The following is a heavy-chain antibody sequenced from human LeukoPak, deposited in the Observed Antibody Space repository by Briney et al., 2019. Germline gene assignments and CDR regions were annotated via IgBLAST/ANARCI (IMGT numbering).Heavy chain of an antibody. V-gene: IGHV3-11*04. CDR3: ARAHPGDYGDFQFDY. D-gene: IGHD4-17*01. J-gene: IGHJ4*02. Sequence: GGSLRLSCAASGFTFSDYYMSWIRQAPGKGLEWVSYISSSGSTIYYADSVKGRFTISRDNAKNSLYPQMNSLRAEDTAVYYCARAHPGDYGDFQFDYWGQGTLVTVSS. CDR2: ISSSGSTI. CDR1: GFTFSDYY.